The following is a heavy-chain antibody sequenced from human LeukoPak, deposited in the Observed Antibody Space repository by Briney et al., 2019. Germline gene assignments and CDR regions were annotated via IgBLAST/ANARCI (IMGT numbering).Heavy chain of an antibody. V-gene: IGHV6-1*01. Sequence: SQTLSLTCAISGDSFSSYDATWNWIRQSPSRGLEWLGRTYYRSKRRNDYAGSVKSRTTINPDTSKNQFSLHLNSVTPEDTAVYYCARVSSRAFDVWGQGTVVTVSP. CDR3: ARVSSRAFDV. CDR2: TYYRSKRRN. D-gene: IGHD6-6*01. CDR1: GDSFSSYDAT. J-gene: IGHJ3*01.